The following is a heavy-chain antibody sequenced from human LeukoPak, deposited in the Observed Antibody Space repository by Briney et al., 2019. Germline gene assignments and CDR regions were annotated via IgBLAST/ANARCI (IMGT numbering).Heavy chain of an antibody. V-gene: IGHV4-39*01. CDR1: GGSFSSSSYS. CDR2: NYYSGST. J-gene: IGHJ6*02. CDR3: ARRGFSGHGSIYAMDV. Sequence: SETLSLTCTVSGGSFSSSSYSWAWIRQSPGKGLEWIGTNYYSGSTYYNPSLKSRVTISVDTSKNQFSLNLSSVTAADTAVFHCARRGFSGHGSIYAMDVWGQGTTVTVSS. D-gene: IGHD5-12*01.